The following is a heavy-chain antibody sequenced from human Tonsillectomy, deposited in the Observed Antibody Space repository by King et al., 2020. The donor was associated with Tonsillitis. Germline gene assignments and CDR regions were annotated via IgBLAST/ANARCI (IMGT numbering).Heavy chain of an antibody. CDR1: GGSISSYY. J-gene: IGHJ4*02. CDR3: AGLYCGSTSCYIDY. V-gene: IGHV4-59*08. Sequence: QLQESGPGLVKPSETLSLTCTVSGGSISSYYWSWIRQPPGKGLEWSGYIYYSGSTNYNPSLKSRVTISVDTSKNQFSLRLSSVTAADTAVYYCAGLYCGSTSCYIDYWGQGTLVTVSS. CDR2: IYYSGST. D-gene: IGHD2-2*01.